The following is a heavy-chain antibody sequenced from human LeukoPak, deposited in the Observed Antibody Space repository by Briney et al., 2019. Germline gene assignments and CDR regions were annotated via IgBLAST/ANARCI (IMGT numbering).Heavy chain of an antibody. CDR3: ARGAGIYYTTGWTGWFDP. CDR1: GSTFNRHW. CDR2: SNSDGSST. V-gene: IGHV3-74*01. Sequence: GGSLRLSCAASGSTFNRHWMHWVRQAPGKGLVWVSRSNSDGSSTVYADSVKGRFTISRDNAKNTLYLQMNSLRAEDTAVYYCARGAGIYYTTGWTGWFDPWGQGTLVTVTS. J-gene: IGHJ5*02. D-gene: IGHD6-19*01.